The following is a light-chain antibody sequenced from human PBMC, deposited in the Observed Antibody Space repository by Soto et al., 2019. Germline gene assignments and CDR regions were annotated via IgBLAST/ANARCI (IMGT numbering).Light chain of an antibody. J-gene: IGLJ2*01. CDR1: SSDVGDYNY. CDR2: GVS. Sequence: QSVLTQPASVSGSPGQSITISCTGTSSDVGDYNYVSWYQQHPGKAPKLIIYGVSNRPSGISNRFSGSKSGNTASLTISGHQAEDEADYYCSSYTSTNTLVFGGGTKLTVL. V-gene: IGLV2-14*01. CDR3: SSYTSTNTLV.